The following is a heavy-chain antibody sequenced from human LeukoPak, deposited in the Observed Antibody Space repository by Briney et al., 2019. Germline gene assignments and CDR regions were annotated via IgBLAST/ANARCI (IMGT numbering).Heavy chain of an antibody. CDR3: ARDPIVVVVAALGGGTYWFDP. V-gene: IGHV1-18*01. CDR1: GYTFTSYG. Sequence: ASVKVSCKASGYTFTSYGISWVRQAPGQGLEWMGWISAYNGNTNYAQKLQGRVTMTTDTSTSTAYMELRSLRSDDTAVYYCARDPIVVVVAALGGGTYWFDPWGQGTLATVSS. CDR2: ISAYNGNT. J-gene: IGHJ5*02. D-gene: IGHD2-15*01.